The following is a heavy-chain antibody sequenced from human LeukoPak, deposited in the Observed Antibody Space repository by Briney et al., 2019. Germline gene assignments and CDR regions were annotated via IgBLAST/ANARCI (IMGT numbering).Heavy chain of an antibody. Sequence: SETLSLTCTVSGGSISSYYWSWIRQPPGKGLEWIGYIYYSGSTNYNPSLKSRVTISVDTSKNQFSLKLSSVTAADTAVYYCARDPSGYYFDYWGQGTLVTVSS. CDR3: ARDPSGYYFDY. CDR1: GGSISSYY. J-gene: IGHJ4*02. V-gene: IGHV4-59*01. CDR2: IYYSGST. D-gene: IGHD3-9*01.